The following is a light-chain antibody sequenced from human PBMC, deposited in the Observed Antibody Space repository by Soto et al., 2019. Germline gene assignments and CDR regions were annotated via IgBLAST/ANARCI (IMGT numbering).Light chain of an antibody. CDR2: DVS. J-gene: IGLJ2*01. Sequence: QSARTQPASVSGSPGQTITISCTGTSSDIGGYNYVSWYQQHPGKAPKLMIYDVSNRPSGISNRFSASKSGNTASLTISGLQAEDEADYYCSSYSSSSSHVIFGGGTKLTVL. V-gene: IGLV2-14*03. CDR1: SSDIGGYNY. CDR3: SSYSSSSSHVI.